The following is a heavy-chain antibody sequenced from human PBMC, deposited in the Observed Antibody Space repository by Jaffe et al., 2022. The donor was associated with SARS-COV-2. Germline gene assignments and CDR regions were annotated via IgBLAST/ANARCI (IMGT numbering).Heavy chain of an antibody. CDR2: INHSGST. J-gene: IGHJ4*02. CDR3: AFYYYDSSGYHDY. Sequence: QVQLQQWGAGLLKPSETLSLTCAVYGGSFSGYYWSWIRQPPGKGLEWIGEINHSGSTNYNPSLKSRVTISVDTSKNQFSLKLSSVTAADTAVYYCAFYYYDSSGYHDYWGQGTLVTVSS. CDR1: GGSFSGYY. D-gene: IGHD3-22*01. V-gene: IGHV4-34*01.